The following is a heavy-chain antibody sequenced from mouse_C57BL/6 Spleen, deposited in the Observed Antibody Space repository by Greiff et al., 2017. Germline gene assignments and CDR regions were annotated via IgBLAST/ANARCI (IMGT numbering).Heavy chain of an antibody. CDR3: ASPVYYGNYREFAY. J-gene: IGHJ3*01. CDR2: ISGGGGNT. Sequence: EVKLMESGGGLVKPGGSLKLSCAASGFTFSSYTMSWVRQTPEKRLEWVATISGGGGNTYYPDSVKGRFTISRDNAKNTLYLQMSSLRSEDTALYYCASPVYYGNYREFAYWGQGTLVTVSA. CDR1: GFTFSSYT. D-gene: IGHD2-1*01. V-gene: IGHV5-9*01.